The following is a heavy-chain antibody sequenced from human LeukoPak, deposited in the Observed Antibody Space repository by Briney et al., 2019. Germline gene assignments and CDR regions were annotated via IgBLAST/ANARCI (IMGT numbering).Heavy chain of an antibody. Sequence: ASVKVSCKVSGYTLTELSMHWVRQAPGKGLEWMGGFDPEDGETIYAQKFQGRVTMTEDTSTDTAYTELSSLRSEDTAVYYCATLGDNYYDSSGTRDYWGQGTLVTVSS. V-gene: IGHV1-24*01. CDR2: FDPEDGET. CDR1: GYTLTELS. CDR3: ATLGDNYYDSSGTRDY. D-gene: IGHD3-22*01. J-gene: IGHJ4*02.